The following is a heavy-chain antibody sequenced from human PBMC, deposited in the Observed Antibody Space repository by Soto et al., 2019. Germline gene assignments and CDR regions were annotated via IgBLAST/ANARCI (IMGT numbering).Heavy chain of an antibody. CDR3: AHTVGLVVVTSEDEYFQH. D-gene: IGHD2-15*01. CDR2: IYWDDDK. Sequence: QITLKESGPTLVKPTQTLTLTCTFSGFSLSTSGVGVGWIRQPPGKALEWLAVIYWDDDKGYSPSLKNRLTITKDTSKNQVVLTMTNMDPVETATYYCAHTVGLVVVTSEDEYFQHWGQGTQVTVSS. CDR1: GFSLSTSGVG. J-gene: IGHJ1*01. V-gene: IGHV2-5*02.